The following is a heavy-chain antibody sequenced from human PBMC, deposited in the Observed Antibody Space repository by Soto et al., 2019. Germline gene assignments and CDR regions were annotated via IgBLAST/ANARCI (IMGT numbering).Heavy chain of an antibody. Sequence: GGSLRLSCAASGFTFSSYAMSWVRQAPGKGLEWVAVISYSGSSKYYADSVKGRFTISRDNSKNTLYLQMNSLRAEDTAVYYCATTSLTWFGELLYYYYGMDVWGQGTTVTVSS. CDR1: GFTFSSYA. CDR2: ISYSGSSK. V-gene: IGHV3-23*01. J-gene: IGHJ6*02. CDR3: ATTSLTWFGELLYYYYGMDV. D-gene: IGHD3-10*01.